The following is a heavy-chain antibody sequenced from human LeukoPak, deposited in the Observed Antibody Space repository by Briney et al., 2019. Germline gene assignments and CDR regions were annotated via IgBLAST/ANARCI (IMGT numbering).Heavy chain of an antibody. J-gene: IGHJ4*02. CDR2: IYLSGHT. CDR1: GGSNSNYF. Sequence: SETLSLTCTFSGGSNSNYFWNWIRQPAGKGLEWIGRIYLSGHTNYNPSLKSRVTMSVDTSKTQFSLKLSSVTAADTAVYYCATSYDSSGYSVGFDYWGQGALATVSS. V-gene: IGHV4-4*07. D-gene: IGHD3-22*01. CDR3: ATSYDSSGYSVGFDY.